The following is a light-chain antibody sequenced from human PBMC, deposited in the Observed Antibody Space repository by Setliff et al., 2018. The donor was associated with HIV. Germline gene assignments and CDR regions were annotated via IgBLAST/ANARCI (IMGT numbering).Light chain of an antibody. Sequence: EVVMTQSPATLSVSPGEGATLSCRASQSISYLLAWYQQKRGQAPRLLIFAASTRATGIPARFSGRGSGTEFTLTISSMQSEDFAVYYCQQYNNWPITFGQGTRLEIK. CDR2: AAS. CDR1: QSISYL. V-gene: IGKV3-15*01. J-gene: IGKJ5*01. CDR3: QQYNNWPIT.